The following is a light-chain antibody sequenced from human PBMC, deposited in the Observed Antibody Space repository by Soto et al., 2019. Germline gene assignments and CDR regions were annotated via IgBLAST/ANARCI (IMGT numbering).Light chain of an antibody. V-gene: IGLV2-18*02. CDR1: SSDVGGYDR. Sequence: QSVLTQPPSVSGSPGQSVTISCIGTSSDVGGYDRVSWYQQPPGTAPKLMIYEVTNRPSGVPDRFSGSGSGKTASLTISGLQAEDEADYYCTSYTSNSTWVFGGGTKLTVL. CDR2: EVT. CDR3: TSYTSNSTWV. J-gene: IGLJ3*02.